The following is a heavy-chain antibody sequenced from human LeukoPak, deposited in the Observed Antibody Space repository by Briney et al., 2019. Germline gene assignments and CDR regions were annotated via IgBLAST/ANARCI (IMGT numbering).Heavy chain of an antibody. CDR3: AKTYYGSGSYWYHYMDV. Sequence: GRSLRLSCAASGFTFDDYAMHWVRQAPGKGLEWVSGISWNSGSIGHADSVKGRFTISRDNAKNYLYLQMNSLRAEDTALYYCAKTYYGSGSYWYHYMDVWGKGTTVTVSS. CDR1: GFTFDDYA. V-gene: IGHV3-9*01. D-gene: IGHD3-10*01. J-gene: IGHJ6*03. CDR2: ISWNSGSI.